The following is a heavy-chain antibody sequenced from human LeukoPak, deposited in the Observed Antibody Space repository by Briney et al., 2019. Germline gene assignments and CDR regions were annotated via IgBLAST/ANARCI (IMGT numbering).Heavy chain of an antibody. Sequence: ASVKVSCKASGGTFSSYAISWVRQAPGQGLEWMGRIIPILGIANYAQKFQGRVTITADKSTSTAYMELGSLRSEDTAVYYCAKDLSSTSPYYYYGMDVWGQGTTVTVSS. J-gene: IGHJ6*02. CDR1: GGTFSSYA. CDR3: AKDLSSTSPYYYYGMDV. D-gene: IGHD2-2*01. CDR2: IIPILGIA. V-gene: IGHV1-69*04.